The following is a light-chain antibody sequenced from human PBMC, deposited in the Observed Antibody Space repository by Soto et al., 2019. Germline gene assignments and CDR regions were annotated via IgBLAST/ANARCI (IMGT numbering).Light chain of an antibody. Sequence: ESVLTQSQGTLSLSPGERVTLSCRASQTFGSTYLAWYQQRPGQSPRLLIHGASRRASGIPDRFRGSGSGTDFTLTISRLEPEDFAVYYCQQFGTSPLYTFGQGTKLEIK. J-gene: IGKJ2*01. CDR2: GAS. CDR1: QTFGSTY. CDR3: QQFGTSPLYT. V-gene: IGKV3-20*01.